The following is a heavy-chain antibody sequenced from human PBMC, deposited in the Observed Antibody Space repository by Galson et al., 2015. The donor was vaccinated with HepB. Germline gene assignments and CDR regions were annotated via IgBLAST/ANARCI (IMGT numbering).Heavy chain of an antibody. V-gene: IGHV3-23*01. CDR3: ARDLGYYDSSGYFDVDY. J-gene: IGHJ4*02. CDR2: ISGSGGST. D-gene: IGHD3-22*01. CDR1: GFTSSGYA. Sequence: SLRLSCAASGFTSSGYAMSWVRQAPGKGLEWVSAISGSGGSTYYADSVKGRFTISGDNAKNSLYLQMNSLRDEDTAVYYCARDLGYYDSSGYFDVDYWGQGTLVTVSS.